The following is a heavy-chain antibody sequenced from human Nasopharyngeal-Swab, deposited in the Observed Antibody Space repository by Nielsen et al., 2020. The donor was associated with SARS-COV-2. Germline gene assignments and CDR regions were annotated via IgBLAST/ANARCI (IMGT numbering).Heavy chain of an antibody. CDR3: ASSPAAAGTVYYYYGMDV. CDR2: ISSSSSYI. V-gene: IGHV3-21*01. CDR1: GFTFSSYN. Sequence: GGSLRLSCAASGFTFSSYNMNWVRQAPGKELEWVSSISSSSSYIYYADSVKGRFTISRDNAKNSLYLQMNSLRAEDTAVYYCASSPAAAGTVYYYYGMDVWGQGTTVTVSS. J-gene: IGHJ6*02. D-gene: IGHD6-13*01.